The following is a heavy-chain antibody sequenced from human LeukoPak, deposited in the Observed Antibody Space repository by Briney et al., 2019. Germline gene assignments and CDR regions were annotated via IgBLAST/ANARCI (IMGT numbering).Heavy chain of an antibody. J-gene: IGHJ6*02. Sequence: GGSLRLSCAASGFTVSSNYMSWVRQAPGKGLEWVSVIYSGGSTYYADSEKGRFTISRDNSKNTLYLQMNSLRAEDTAVYYCARDKRSEFYYYYGMDVWGQGTTVTVSS. CDR2: IYSGGST. CDR3: ARDKRSEFYYYYGMDV. CDR1: GFTVSSNY. V-gene: IGHV3-53*01.